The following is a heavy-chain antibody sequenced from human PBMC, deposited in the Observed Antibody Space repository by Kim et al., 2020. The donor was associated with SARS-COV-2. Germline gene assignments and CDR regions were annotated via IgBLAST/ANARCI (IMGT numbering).Heavy chain of an antibody. D-gene: IGHD3-10*01. J-gene: IGHJ4*02. Sequence: YNPTLKSRVTISVDTSKNQFSLKLSSVTAADTAVYYCARAGGASLPFDYWGQGTLVTVSS. V-gene: IGHV4-30-2*04. CDR3: ARAGGASLPFDY.